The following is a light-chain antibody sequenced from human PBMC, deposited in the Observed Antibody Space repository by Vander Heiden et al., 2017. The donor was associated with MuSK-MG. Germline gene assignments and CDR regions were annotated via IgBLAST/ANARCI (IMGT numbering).Light chain of an antibody. J-gene: IGKJ3*01. CDR1: QSVLYSSNNKNY. CDR2: WAS. Sequence: DIVMTQSPDSLAVSLVERATIHCKSSQSVLYSSNNKNYLAWYQQKPGRPPKLLNYWASTRESGVPDRSSGSGSGTDFTLTISSLQAEDVAVYYCQQDDSTPVTFGHGTKVXIK. CDR3: QQDDSTPVT. V-gene: IGKV4-1*01.